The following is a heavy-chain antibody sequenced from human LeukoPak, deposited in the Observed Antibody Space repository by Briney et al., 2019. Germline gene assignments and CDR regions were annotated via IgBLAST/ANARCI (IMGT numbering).Heavy chain of an antibody. CDR1: GGSISSSSYY. J-gene: IGHJ6*03. CDR2: IYYSGST. CDR3: ARENWNYVVTNYYYYMDV. V-gene: IGHV4-39*07. D-gene: IGHD1-7*01. Sequence: SETLSLTCTVSGGSISSSSYYWGWIRQPPGKGLEWIASIYYSGSTYYNPSLKSRVTISVDTSKNQFSLKLSSVTAADTAVYYCARENWNYVVTNYYYYMDVWGKGTTVTVSS.